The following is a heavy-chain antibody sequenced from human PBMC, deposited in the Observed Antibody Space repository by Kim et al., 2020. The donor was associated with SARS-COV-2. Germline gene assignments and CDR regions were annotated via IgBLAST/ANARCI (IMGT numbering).Heavy chain of an antibody. CDR1: GFTFSSYS. CDR3: ARMTTVTLFDP. D-gene: IGHD4-17*01. V-gene: IGHV3-21*01. Sequence: GGSLRLSCAASGFTFSSYSMNWVRQAPGKGLEWVSSISSSSSYIYYADSVKGRFTISRDNAKNSLYLQMNSLRAEDTAVYYCARMTTVTLFDPWGQGTLGTVSS. J-gene: IGHJ5*02. CDR2: ISSSSSYI.